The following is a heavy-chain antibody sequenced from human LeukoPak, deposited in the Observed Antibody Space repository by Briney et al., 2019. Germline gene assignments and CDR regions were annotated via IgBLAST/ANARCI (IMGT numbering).Heavy chain of an antibody. CDR2: IWYDGSNK. CDR1: GFTFSSYG. D-gene: IGHD3-22*01. V-gene: IGHV3-33*01. Sequence: GRSLRLSCAASGFTFSSYGMHWVRQAPGKGLEWVAVIWYDGSNKYYADSVKGRFTISRDNSKNTLYLQMNSLRAEDTAVCYCAREDDSSGYSLDYWGQGTLVTVSS. CDR3: AREDDSSGYSLDY. J-gene: IGHJ4*02.